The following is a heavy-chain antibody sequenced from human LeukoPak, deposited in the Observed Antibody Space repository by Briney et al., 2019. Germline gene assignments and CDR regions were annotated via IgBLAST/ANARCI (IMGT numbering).Heavy chain of an antibody. Sequence: GSLKLSCTASGFTFTSYHIHWVRQVPGQGLEWMGVINPSEGSTDYAHKFQDRVSLTRDTSTSTVYMDLSRLRCEDTAVYYCARSDKMDVWGQGTTVTVSS. V-gene: IGHV1-46*01. J-gene: IGHJ6*02. CDR1: GFTFTSYH. CDR2: INPSEGST. CDR3: ARSDKMDV.